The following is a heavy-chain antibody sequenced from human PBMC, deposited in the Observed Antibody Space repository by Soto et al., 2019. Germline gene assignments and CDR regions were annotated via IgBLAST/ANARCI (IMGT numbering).Heavy chain of an antibody. CDR3: AKGGHDYGYEDAFDI. J-gene: IGHJ3*02. D-gene: IGHD4-17*01. CDR2: ISYDGSNK. V-gene: IGHV3-30*18. Sequence: QVQLVESGGGVVQPGRSLRLSCAASGFTFSSYGMHWVRQAPGKGLEWVAVISYDGSNKYYADSVKGRFTISRDNSKNTLYLQMNSLRAEDTAVYYCAKGGHDYGYEDAFDIWGQGTIVTVSS. CDR1: GFTFSSYG.